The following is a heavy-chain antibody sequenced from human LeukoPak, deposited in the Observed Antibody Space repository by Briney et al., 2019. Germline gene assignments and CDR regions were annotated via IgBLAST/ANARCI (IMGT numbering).Heavy chain of an antibody. Sequence: PGGSLRLSCAASGFTVSSNYMSWVRQAPGKGLEWVSVLYSGGTTYYTDSVRGRFTISRDNSKNTMYLQKNSLKAEDTAVYYGGRHRLETAMVRPYYYYGMDLWGQGTTVTVSS. CDR2: LYSGGTT. CDR1: GFTVSSNY. V-gene: IGHV3-53*01. CDR3: GRHRLETAMVRPYYYYGMDL. J-gene: IGHJ6*02. D-gene: IGHD5-18*01.